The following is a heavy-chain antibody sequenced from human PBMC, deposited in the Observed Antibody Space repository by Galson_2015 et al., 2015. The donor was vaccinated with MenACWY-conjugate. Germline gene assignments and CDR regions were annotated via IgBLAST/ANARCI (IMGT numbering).Heavy chain of an antibody. CDR3: VRAEGWLRSAFDI. D-gene: IGHD5-24*01. V-gene: IGHV3-30*10. CDR1: GFRFSSYT. J-gene: IGHJ3*02. CDR2: VSYDASSK. Sequence: SLRLSCAASGFRFSSYTLYWVRQAPGKGLEWVAVVSYDASSKYYRDSVQGRFTISRDNSKNTVFPQMNSLRPEDSAVYYCVRAEGWLRSAFDIWGQGTMVTVSS.